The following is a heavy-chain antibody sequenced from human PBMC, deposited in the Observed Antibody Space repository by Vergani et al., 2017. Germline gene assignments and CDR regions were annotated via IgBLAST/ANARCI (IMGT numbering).Heavy chain of an antibody. V-gene: IGHV1-69*01. D-gene: IGHD4-17*01. CDR3: ARVGGDYGVYYYYYYGMDV. CDR1: GGTFSSYA. Sequence: QVQLVQSGAEVKKPGSSVKVSCKASGGTFSSYAISWVRQAPGQGLEWMGGISPIFGTANYAQKFQGRVTITAAESTSTAYMELSSLRSEDTAVYYCARVGGDYGVYYYYYYGMDVWGQGTTVTVSS. CDR2: ISPIFGTA. J-gene: IGHJ6*02.